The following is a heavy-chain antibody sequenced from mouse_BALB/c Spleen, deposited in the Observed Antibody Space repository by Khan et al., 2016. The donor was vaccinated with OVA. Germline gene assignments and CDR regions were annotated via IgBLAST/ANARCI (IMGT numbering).Heavy chain of an antibody. V-gene: IGHV3-1*02. CDR3: ARTARIKY. Sequence: EVQLQESGPGLVKPSQSLSLTCTVTGYSITSGYGWYWIRQFPGNKLEWMGYISYSGSPNYTPSPKSRISITRDTSKNKFFLQLNSGTTEDTATYYCARTARIKYWGQGTTLTVSS. CDR1: GYSITSGYG. D-gene: IGHD1-2*01. J-gene: IGHJ2*01. CDR2: ISYSGSP.